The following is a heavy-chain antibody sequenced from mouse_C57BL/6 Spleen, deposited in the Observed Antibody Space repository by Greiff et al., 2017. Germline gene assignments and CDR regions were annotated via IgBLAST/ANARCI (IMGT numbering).Heavy chain of an antibody. V-gene: IGHV1-69*01. CDR1: GYTFTSYW. Sequence: QVQLQQPGAELVMPGASVKLSCKASGYTFTSYWMHWVKQRPGQGLEWIGEIDPSDGYTNYNQKFKGKSTLTEDTSSSTAYMQLSSLTSEVTAVYYCARALTFGNFDYWGQGTTLTVSS. D-gene: IGHD1-1*01. CDR3: ARALTFGNFDY. CDR2: IDPSDGYT. J-gene: IGHJ2*01.